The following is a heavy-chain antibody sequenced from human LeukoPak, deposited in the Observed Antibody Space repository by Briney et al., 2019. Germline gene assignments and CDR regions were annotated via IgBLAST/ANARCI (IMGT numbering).Heavy chain of an antibody. D-gene: IGHD3-16*01. J-gene: IGHJ6*02. CDR2: MNQDGSAK. CDR3: ATYTHWVAGDV. CDR1: GFTFSDSW. Sequence: GGSLRLSCAASGFTFSDSWMSWVRQAPGEGLEWVANMNQDGSAKGYVDSVKGRFTISRDNARNSLYLQMSSLRPEDTAVYYCATYTHWVAGDVWGQGTTVTVSS. V-gene: IGHV3-7*01.